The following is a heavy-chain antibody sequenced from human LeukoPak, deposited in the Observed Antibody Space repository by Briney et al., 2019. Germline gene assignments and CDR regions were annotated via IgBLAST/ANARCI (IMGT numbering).Heavy chain of an antibody. V-gene: IGHV3-7*01. CDR1: GFTFSSYA. Sequence: GGSLRLSCAASGFTFSSYAMHWVRQAPGKGLEWVANIKQDGSEKYYVDSVKGRFTISRDNAKNSLYLQMNSLRAEDTAVYYCARFSSGYYDSSGYPRPYYFDYWGQGTLVTVSS. CDR3: ARFSSGYYDSSGYPRPYYFDY. J-gene: IGHJ4*02. D-gene: IGHD3-22*01. CDR2: IKQDGSEK.